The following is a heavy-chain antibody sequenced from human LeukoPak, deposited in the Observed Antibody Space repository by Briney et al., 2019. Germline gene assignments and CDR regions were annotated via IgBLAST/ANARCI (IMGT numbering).Heavy chain of an antibody. V-gene: IGHV3-30-3*01. J-gene: IGHJ4*02. D-gene: IGHD3-10*01. CDR1: GFTFSSYA. CDR2: ISYDGSNK. Sequence: GGSLRLSCAASGFTFSSYAMHWVRQAPGKGLEWVAVISYDGSNKYYADSVKGRFTISRDNSKNTLYLQMNSLRAEDTAVYYCAREAITMVRGVIINSGHFDYWGQGTLVTVSS. CDR3: AREAITMVRGVIINSGHFDY.